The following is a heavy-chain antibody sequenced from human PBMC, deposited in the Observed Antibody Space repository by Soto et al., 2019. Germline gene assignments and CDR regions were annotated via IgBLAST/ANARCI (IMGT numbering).Heavy chain of an antibody. D-gene: IGHD3-10*01. Sequence: SETLSLTCTVSGGSISSYYWSWIRQPAGKGLEWIGRIYTSGSTNYNPSLKSRVTMSVDTSKNQFSLKLSSVTAADTAVYYCARSLMVRGDPYYYYGMDVWGQGATVTVSS. J-gene: IGHJ6*02. CDR2: IYTSGST. V-gene: IGHV4-4*07. CDR3: ARSLMVRGDPYYYYGMDV. CDR1: GGSISSYY.